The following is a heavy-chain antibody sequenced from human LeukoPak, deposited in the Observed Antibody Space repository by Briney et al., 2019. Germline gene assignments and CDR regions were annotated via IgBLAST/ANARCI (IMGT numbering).Heavy chain of an antibody. CDR1: GYTFTGYY. D-gene: IGHD1-26*01. V-gene: IGHV1-2*02. CDR3: ARMVGWGARRYYYYYMDV. Sequence: ASVKVSCKASGYTFTGYYMHWVRQAPGQGLEWMGWINPNSGGTNYAQKFQGRVTMTRDTSISTAYMELSRLRSDDTAVYYCARMVGWGARRYYYYYMDVWGKGTTVTISS. CDR2: INPNSGGT. J-gene: IGHJ6*03.